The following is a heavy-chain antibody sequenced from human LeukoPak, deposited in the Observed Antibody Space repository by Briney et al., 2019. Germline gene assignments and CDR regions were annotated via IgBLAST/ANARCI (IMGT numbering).Heavy chain of an antibody. J-gene: IGHJ4*02. CDR1: GYSFTSYW. CDR2: IYPGDSDT. V-gene: IGHV5-51*01. Sequence: GESLKISCEGSGYSFTSYWIAWLRQMPGKGLEWMGIIYPGDSDTRYSPSFKGQVTISADKSINTAYLQWSGLKASDTAMYYCARQIGSSGYFDFWGQGTLVTVSS. D-gene: IGHD6-19*01. CDR3: ARQIGSSGYFDF.